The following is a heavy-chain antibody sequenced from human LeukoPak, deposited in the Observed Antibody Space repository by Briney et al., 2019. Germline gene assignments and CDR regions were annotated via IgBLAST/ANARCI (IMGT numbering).Heavy chain of an antibody. CDR3: ARVYYSSSYDYWYFDL. Sequence: PSQTLSLTCTVSGGSIRNYYWSWIRQPPGKGLEWIGYIYYSGSTNYNPSLKSRVTISVDTSKNQFSLKLSSVTAADTAVYYCARVYYSSSYDYWYFDLWGRGTLVTVSS. V-gene: IGHV4-59*01. CDR2: IYYSGST. CDR1: GGSIRNYY. D-gene: IGHD6-13*01. J-gene: IGHJ2*01.